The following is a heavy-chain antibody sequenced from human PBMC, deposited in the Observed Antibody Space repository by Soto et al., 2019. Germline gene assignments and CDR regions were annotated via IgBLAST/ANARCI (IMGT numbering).Heavy chain of an antibody. CDR1: GYTFTSYD. D-gene: IGHD4-17*01. J-gene: IGHJ4*02. CDR3: PRTLYGDNVDY. Sequence: QVQLVQSGAEVKKPGASVKVSCKASGYTFTSYDINWVRQATGQGLEWMGWMNPNSGNTGYAQKREGRVTMTRITSRSTAYMDQRSLRPENTAVYYCPRTLYGDNVDYWGQGTLVTVSA. V-gene: IGHV1-8*02. CDR2: MNPNSGNT.